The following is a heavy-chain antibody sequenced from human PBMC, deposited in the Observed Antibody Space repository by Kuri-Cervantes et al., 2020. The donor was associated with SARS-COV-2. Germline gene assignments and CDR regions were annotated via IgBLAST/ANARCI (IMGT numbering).Heavy chain of an antibody. V-gene: IGHV3-7*01. CDR3: ARGRQWLALYYFDY. CDR1: GFTFSSYW. Sequence: GGSLRLSYAASGFTFSSYWMSWVRQAPGKGLEWVANIKQDGSEKYYVDSVKGRFTISRDNAKNSLYLQMNSLRAEDTAVYYCARGRQWLALYYFDYWGQGTLVTVSS. CDR2: IKQDGSEK. J-gene: IGHJ4*02. D-gene: IGHD6-19*01.